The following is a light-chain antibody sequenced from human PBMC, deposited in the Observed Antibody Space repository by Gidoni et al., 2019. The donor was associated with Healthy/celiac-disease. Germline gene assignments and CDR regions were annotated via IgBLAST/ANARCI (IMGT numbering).Light chain of an antibody. CDR1: QSVSSSC. Sequence: EIVLTQSPGTLSLSPGERAPLSCRASQSVSSSCLAWYQQKPGQAPRLLIYGASSRATGIPDRFSGSGSGTDFTLTISRLDPEDFAVYYCQQYGSSPYTFGQGTKLEIK. V-gene: IGKV3-20*01. J-gene: IGKJ2*01. CDR3: QQYGSSPYT. CDR2: GAS.